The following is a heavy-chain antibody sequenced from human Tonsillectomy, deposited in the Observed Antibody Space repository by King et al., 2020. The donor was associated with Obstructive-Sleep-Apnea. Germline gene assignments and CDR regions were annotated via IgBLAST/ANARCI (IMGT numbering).Heavy chain of an antibody. V-gene: IGHV3-7*03. J-gene: IGHJ4*02. CDR2: IKQDGSEK. D-gene: IGHD3-16*01. CDR3: ARERGYGQFDY. CDR1: GFTFSSYW. Sequence: VQLVESGGGLVQPGGSLRLSCAASGFTFSSYWMSWVRQAPGKGLEWVANIKQDGSEKYYLDSVKGRFTSSRDNAKNSLYLQMNSLRAEDTAVYYCARERGYGQFDYWGQGTLVTVSS.